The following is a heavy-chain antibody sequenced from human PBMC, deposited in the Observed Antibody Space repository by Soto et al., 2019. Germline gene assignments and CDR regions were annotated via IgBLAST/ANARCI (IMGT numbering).Heavy chain of an antibody. CDR3: AKAGGSSSWLYFDY. CDR2: ISWNSGSI. Sequence: GGSLRLSCAAAGFSFDDYAMHWVRQAPGKGLEWVSGISWNSGSIGYADSVKGRFTISRDNAKNSLYLQMNSLRAEDTALYYCAKAGGSSSWLYFDYWGQGTLVTVSS. V-gene: IGHV3-9*01. D-gene: IGHD6-13*01. CDR1: GFSFDDYA. J-gene: IGHJ4*02.